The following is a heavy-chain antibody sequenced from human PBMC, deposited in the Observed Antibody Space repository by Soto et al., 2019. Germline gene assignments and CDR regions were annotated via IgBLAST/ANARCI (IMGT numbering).Heavy chain of an antibody. CDR3: ARAVPGILAADKGHFDY. CDR2: IWYDGSNK. Sequence: QVQLVESGGGVVQPGRSLRLSCAASGFTFSSYGMHWVRQAPGKGLEWVAVIWYDGSNKYYVDSVKGRFTISRDNSKNTLYLQMNSLRAEDTAVYYCARAVPGILAADKGHFDYWGQGTLVTVSS. J-gene: IGHJ4*02. CDR1: GFTFSSYG. D-gene: IGHD6-13*01. V-gene: IGHV3-33*01.